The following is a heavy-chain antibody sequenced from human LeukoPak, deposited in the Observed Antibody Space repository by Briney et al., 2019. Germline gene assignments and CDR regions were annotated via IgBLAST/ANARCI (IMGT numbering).Heavy chain of an antibody. Sequence: ASVKVSCKASGYTFTGYSIYWVRQAHGQGLEWMGGINPNSGDTNFAQKFQGRVTMTRDTSISTAYMELSGLRSDDTAIYYCARGYVWIEMGLGYWGQGTLVTVSS. D-gene: IGHD3/OR15-3a*01. V-gene: IGHV1-2*02. CDR1: GYTFTGYS. J-gene: IGHJ4*02. CDR3: ARGYVWIEMGLGY. CDR2: INPNSGDT.